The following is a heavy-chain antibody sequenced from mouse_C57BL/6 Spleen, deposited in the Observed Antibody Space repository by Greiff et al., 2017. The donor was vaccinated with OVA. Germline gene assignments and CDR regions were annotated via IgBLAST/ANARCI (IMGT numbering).Heavy chain of an antibody. D-gene: IGHD2-1*01. CDR2: IYPGSGST. V-gene: IGHV1-55*01. CDR1: GYTFTSYW. Sequence: QVQLQQPGAELVKPGASVKMSCKASGYTFTSYWITWVKQRPGQGLEWIGDIYPGSGSTNYNEKFKSKATLTVDTSSSTAYMQLSSLTSEDSAVYYCARGGNYHWYFGVWGTGTTVTVSS. J-gene: IGHJ1*03. CDR3: ARGGNYHWYFGV.